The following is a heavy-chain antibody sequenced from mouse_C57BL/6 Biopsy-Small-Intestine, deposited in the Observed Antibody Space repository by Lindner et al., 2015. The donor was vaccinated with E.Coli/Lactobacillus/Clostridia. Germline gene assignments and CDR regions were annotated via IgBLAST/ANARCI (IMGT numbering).Heavy chain of an antibody. CDR3: ARRDYSYAMDY. D-gene: IGHD2-13*01. CDR2: TSPYNGDT. CDR1: GYSFTGYF. Sequence: VQLQESGPELVKPGDSVKISCKASGYSFTGYFMNWIMQSHGKSLEWIGRTSPYNGDTFYNQKFKGKAALTVDKSSSTAHMELRSLTSEDSAVYYCARRDYSYAMDYWGQGTSVTVSS. V-gene: IGHV1-20*01. J-gene: IGHJ4*01.